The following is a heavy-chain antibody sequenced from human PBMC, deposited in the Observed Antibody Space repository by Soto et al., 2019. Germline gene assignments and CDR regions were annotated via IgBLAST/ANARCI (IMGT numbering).Heavy chain of an antibody. D-gene: IGHD5-18*01. CDR2: ISSGGGST. Sequence: QVQLVESGGGLVKPGGSLRLSCAASGFIFSDYYMNWIRRAPGKGLEWVSYISSGGGSTYYADSVKGRFTISRDNAKNSLYLQMNSLRADDPAVYYCAGARGWGNGYGSNWFDPWGQGTLVTVSS. J-gene: IGHJ5*02. CDR3: AGARGWGNGYGSNWFDP. V-gene: IGHV3-11*01. CDR1: GFIFSDYY.